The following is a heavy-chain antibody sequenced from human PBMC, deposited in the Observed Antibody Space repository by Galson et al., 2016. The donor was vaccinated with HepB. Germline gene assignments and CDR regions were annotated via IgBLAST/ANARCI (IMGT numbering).Heavy chain of an antibody. Sequence: SLRLSCAASGFTFSGSAMHWVRQASGKGLEWVGRIRSKANNYATAYAASVRGRFTISRDDSKNTAYLQMNSLKTEDTAVYYCTTSSYGSGSQEWVYGMDFWGQGTTVTVSS. J-gene: IGHJ6*02. CDR1: GFTFSGSA. CDR2: IRSKANNYAT. V-gene: IGHV3-73*01. D-gene: IGHD3-10*01. CDR3: TTSSYGSGSQEWVYGMDF.